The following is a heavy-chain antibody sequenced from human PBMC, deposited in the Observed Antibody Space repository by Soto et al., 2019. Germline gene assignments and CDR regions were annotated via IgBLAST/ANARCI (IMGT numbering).Heavy chain of an antibody. CDR2: IYWDGDR. V-gene: IGHV2-5*02. J-gene: IGHJ5*02. CDR1: GFSLSTSGAA. CDR3: AHRATMTIFGLIIANRVWFDP. Sequence: QITLKESGPTLVKPTQTLTLTCTFSGFSLSTSGAAVGWIRQPPGRALEWLALIYWDGDRRYNPSLQSRPTSATDTSRNQVALTLTSADPADTATYYCAHRATMTIFGLIIANRVWFDPWGQGTLVIVSS. D-gene: IGHD3-3*01.